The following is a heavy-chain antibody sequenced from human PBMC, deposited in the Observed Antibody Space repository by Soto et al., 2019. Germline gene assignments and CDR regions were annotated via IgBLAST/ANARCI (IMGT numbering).Heavy chain of an antibody. Sequence: ASVKVSCKASGYTFTSYGISWVRQAPGQGLEWMGWISAYNGNTNYAQKLQGRVTMTTDTSTSTAYMELRSLISDDTAVYYCARATLSKSYDSHGMDVWGQGTTVTVSS. CDR1: GYTFTSYG. CDR3: ARATLSKSYDSHGMDV. V-gene: IGHV1-18*01. D-gene: IGHD3-22*01. J-gene: IGHJ6*02. CDR2: ISAYNGNT.